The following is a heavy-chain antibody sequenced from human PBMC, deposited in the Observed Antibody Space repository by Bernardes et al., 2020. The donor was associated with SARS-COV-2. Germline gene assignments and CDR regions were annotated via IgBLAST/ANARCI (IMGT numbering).Heavy chain of an antibody. CDR2: LYTSGST. J-gene: IGHJ6*02. CDR3: GRDEGYYGLDV. V-gene: IGHV4-61*02. Sequence: SETLSLTCTVSGGSISGGSYYWTWVRQPAGKGLEWIGRLYTSGSTNYNPSLKSRVTISVDASRNQISLRLSSVTAADTAVYFCGRDEGYYGLDVWGQGTTVTV. CDR1: GGSISGGSYY.